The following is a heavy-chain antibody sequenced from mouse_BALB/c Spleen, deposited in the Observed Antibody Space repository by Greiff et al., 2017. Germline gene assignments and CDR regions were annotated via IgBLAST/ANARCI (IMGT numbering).Heavy chain of an antibody. Sequence: EVKLVESGPGLVKPSQSLSLTCTVTGYSITSDYAWNWIRQFPGNKLEWMGYISYSGSTSYNPSLKSRISITRDTSKNQFFLQLNSVTTEDTATYYCARWDREGTFDYWGQGTTLTVSS. V-gene: IGHV3-2*02. J-gene: IGHJ2*01. CDR3: ARWDREGTFDY. CDR2: ISYSGST. D-gene: IGHD3-3*01. CDR1: GYSITSDYA.